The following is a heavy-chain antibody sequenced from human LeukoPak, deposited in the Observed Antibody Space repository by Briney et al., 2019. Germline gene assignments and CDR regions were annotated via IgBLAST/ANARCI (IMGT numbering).Heavy chain of an antibody. CDR2: IKQDGSEK. J-gene: IGHJ4*02. CDR3: ARYGSGWPDYFDY. Sequence: PGGSLRLSCAASGFTFSSYWMSWVRQAPGKGLEWVANIKQDGSEKYYVDSVKGRFTISRDNAKNSLYLQMNSPRAEDTAVYYCARYGSGWPDYFDYWGQGTLVTVSS. D-gene: IGHD6-19*01. CDR1: GFTFSSYW. V-gene: IGHV3-7*01.